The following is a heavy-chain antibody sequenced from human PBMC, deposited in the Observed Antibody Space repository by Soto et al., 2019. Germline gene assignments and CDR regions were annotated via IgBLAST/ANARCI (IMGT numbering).Heavy chain of an antibody. Sequence: SETLSLTCAVYGGSFSGYYWSWIRQPPGKGLEWIGEINHSGSTNYNPSLKSRVTISVDTSKNQFSLKLSSVTAADTAVYYCARGRRRYYYGSGSQPYYYYGMDVWGQGTTVTVSS. J-gene: IGHJ6*02. CDR1: GGSFSGYY. D-gene: IGHD3-10*01. V-gene: IGHV4-34*01. CDR3: ARGRRRYYYGSGSQPYYYYGMDV. CDR2: INHSGST.